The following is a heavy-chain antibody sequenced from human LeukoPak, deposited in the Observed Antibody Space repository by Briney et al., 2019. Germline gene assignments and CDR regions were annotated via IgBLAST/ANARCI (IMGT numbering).Heavy chain of an antibody. J-gene: IGHJ6*03. CDR2: LIPILDTA. CDR3: AGIPVFGVVLHQEPV. Sequence: SVKVSCKASGYTFTSYCISWVPHAPGQGLECMGKLIPILDTANSTQKFQGRLTITADISTNTVYMELSSLRFDDTAVYFCAGIPVFGVVLHQEPVWGKGTTVTVSS. V-gene: IGHV1-69*08. D-gene: IGHD3-3*01. CDR1: GYTFTSYC.